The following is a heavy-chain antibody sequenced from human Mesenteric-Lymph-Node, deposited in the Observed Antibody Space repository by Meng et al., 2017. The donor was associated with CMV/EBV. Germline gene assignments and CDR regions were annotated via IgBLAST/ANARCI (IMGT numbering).Heavy chain of an antibody. J-gene: IGHJ4*02. Sequence: GESLKISCAASGFTFSSYSMNWVRQAPGKGLEWVSYISGSGSNIYYADSVKGRFTISRDNAKKSLYLQMNSLRAEDTAVYYCARKWWLGEYYFDYWGQGTLVTVSS. D-gene: IGHD3-10*01. CDR3: ARKWWLGEYYFDY. CDR1: GFTFSSYS. CDR2: ISGSGSNI. V-gene: IGHV3-48*04.